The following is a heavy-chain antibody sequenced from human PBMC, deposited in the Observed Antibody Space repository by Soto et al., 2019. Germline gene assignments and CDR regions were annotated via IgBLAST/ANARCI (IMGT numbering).Heavy chain of an antibody. Sequence: QVQLQQWGAGLLKPSETLSLTCAVYGGSFSGYRWSGIRQTPGKGLEWIGGINDSGDINYNPSLKSRVTILVDAGKKQISLRLSSVPAADTVVYYCARGLILWFGELSRRGGYYYCMDVWGKGTRVTVAS. CDR3: ARGLILWFGELSRRGGYYYCMDV. J-gene: IGHJ6*03. V-gene: IGHV4-34*02. CDR2: INDSGDI. CDR1: GGSFSGYR. D-gene: IGHD3-10*01.